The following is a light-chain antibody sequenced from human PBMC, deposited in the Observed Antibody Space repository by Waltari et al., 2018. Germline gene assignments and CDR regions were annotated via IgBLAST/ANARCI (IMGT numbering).Light chain of an antibody. V-gene: IGLV1-40*01. Sequence: QSVLTQPPSVSGAPGQRVTISCTGTSSNIGDGDDVHWYQQLPVPAPKLLIYGNNNRPSGVPDRFSASKSDTSASLAITGLQAEDEADYYCQSYDSNLVVFGGGTKLTVL. J-gene: IGLJ2*01. CDR2: GNN. CDR3: QSYDSNLVV. CDR1: SSNIGDGDD.